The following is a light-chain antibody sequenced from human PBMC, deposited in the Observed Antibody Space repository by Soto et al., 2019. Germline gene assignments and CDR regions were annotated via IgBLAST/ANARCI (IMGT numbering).Light chain of an antibody. CDR2: DVS. Sequence: QSALTQPASVSGSPGQSITISCTGTSGDIGAYNYVSWYHQHPGKAPKLVIYDVSNRPSGVSNRFSGSKSGNTASLTISGLQSADEANYYCSSYTSNNTLVFGGGTKLTVL. CDR3: SSYTSNNTLV. CDR1: SGDIGAYNY. J-gene: IGLJ3*02. V-gene: IGLV2-14*03.